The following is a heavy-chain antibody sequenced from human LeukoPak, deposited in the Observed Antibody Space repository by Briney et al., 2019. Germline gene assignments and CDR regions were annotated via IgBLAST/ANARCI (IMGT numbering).Heavy chain of an antibody. J-gene: IGHJ5*02. D-gene: IGHD3-10*01. CDR3: ARHDLTMVRGVTKYNWFDP. V-gene: IGHV4-39*01. CDR1: GGSISSSSYY. Sequence: SETLSLTCTVSGGSISSSSYYWGWIRQPPGKELEWIGSIYYSGSTYYNPSLKSRVTISVDTSKNQFSLKLSSVSAADTAVYYCARHDLTMVRGVTKYNWFDPWGQGTLVTVSS. CDR2: IYYSGST.